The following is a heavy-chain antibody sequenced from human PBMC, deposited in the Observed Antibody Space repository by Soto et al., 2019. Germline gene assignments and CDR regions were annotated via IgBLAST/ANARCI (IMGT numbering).Heavy chain of an antibody. Sequence: PGGSLRLSCAASGFTFSSYAMSWVRQAPGKGLEWVSAISGSGGSTYYADSVKGRFTISRDNSKNTLYLQMDSLRAEDTAVYYCAKWEEYYDFWSGYYSGTLDYWGQGTLVTVSS. V-gene: IGHV3-23*01. CDR3: AKWEEYYDFWSGYYSGTLDY. CDR2: ISGSGGST. CDR1: GFTFSSYA. D-gene: IGHD3-3*01. J-gene: IGHJ4*02.